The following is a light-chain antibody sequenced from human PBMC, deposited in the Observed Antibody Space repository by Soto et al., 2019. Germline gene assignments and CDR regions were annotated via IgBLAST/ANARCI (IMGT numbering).Light chain of an antibody. Sequence: EIVMTQSPATLSVSPGERATLSCRASQSVSSNLAWYQQKVGQAPRVLIYDASTRATGIPGRFSGSGSGTEFTLTISSLQSEDFAVYYCQQYNNWPETFGQGTEVEIK. V-gene: IGKV3-15*01. J-gene: IGKJ1*01. CDR3: QQYNNWPET. CDR2: DAS. CDR1: QSVSSN.